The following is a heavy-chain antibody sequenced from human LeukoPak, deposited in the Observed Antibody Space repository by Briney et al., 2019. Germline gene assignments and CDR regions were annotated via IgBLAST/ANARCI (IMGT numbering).Heavy chain of an antibody. J-gene: IGHJ4*02. CDR2: ISYDGSKT. V-gene: IGHV3-30*03. Sequence: PGGSLRLSCAASGFTFSSFGMHWVRQAPDKGLEWVTFISYDGSKTYFTDSVKSRFTISRDYSKNTLFLLMNSLRTEDTAVYYCARQHTNSWFFGFDFWGQGTLVTVSS. CDR1: GFTFSSFG. CDR3: ARQHTNSWFFGFDF. D-gene: IGHD6-13*01.